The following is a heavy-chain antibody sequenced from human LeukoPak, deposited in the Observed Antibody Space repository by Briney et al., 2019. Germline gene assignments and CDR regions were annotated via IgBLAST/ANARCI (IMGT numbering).Heavy chain of an antibody. CDR1: GYSISSGYY. J-gene: IGHJ4*02. D-gene: IGHD3-10*01. CDR2: IYHSGST. Sequence: SETLSLTCTVSGYSISSGYYWGWIRQPPGKGLEWIGSIYHSGSTYYNPSLKSRVTISVDTSKNQFSLKLSSVTAADTAVYYCARDSILWFGELLSRGDYWGQGTLVTVSS. CDR3: ARDSILWFGELLSRGDY. V-gene: IGHV4-38-2*02.